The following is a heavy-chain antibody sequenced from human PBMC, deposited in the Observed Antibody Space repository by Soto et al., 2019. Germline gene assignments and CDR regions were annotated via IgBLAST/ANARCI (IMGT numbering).Heavy chain of an antibody. CDR1: GGSISSGGYS. CDR3: ARVQYNWNYGAFDI. V-gene: IGHV4-30-2*01. CDR2: IYHSGDT. J-gene: IGHJ3*02. D-gene: IGHD1-7*01. Sequence: SETVSLTCAVSGGSISSGGYSWSWIRQPPGKGLEWIGYIYHSGDTNYNPSLKSRVTVSADTSKNQFSLNLRSVTAADTAVYYCARVQYNWNYGAFDIWGQGTMVTVSS.